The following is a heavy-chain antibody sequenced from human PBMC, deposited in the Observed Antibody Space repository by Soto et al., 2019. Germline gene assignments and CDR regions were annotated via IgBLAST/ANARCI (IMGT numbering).Heavy chain of an antibody. CDR3: ARWGDSGSYYWYFDL. V-gene: IGHV4-59*01. J-gene: IGHJ2*01. CDR2: IYYSGST. Sequence: SENLSLTCTVSGGSISSYYWSWIRQPPGKGLEWIGYIYYSGSTNYNPSLKSRVTISVDTSKNQFSLKLSSVTAADTAVYYCARWGDSGSYYWYFDLWGRGTLVTVSS. D-gene: IGHD1-26*01. CDR1: GGSISSYY.